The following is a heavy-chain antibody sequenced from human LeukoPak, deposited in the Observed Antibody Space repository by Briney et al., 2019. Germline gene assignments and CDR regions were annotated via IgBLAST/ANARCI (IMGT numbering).Heavy chain of an antibody. CDR1: GFTVSSNY. V-gene: IGHV3-66*01. J-gene: IGHJ4*02. Sequence: PGGSLRLSCAASGFTVSSNYMSWVRQAPGKGLEWVSVIYSGGSTYYADSVKGRFTISRDNSKNTLYLQMNSLRAEDTAVYYCASRLVGATTVPFDYWGQGTLVTVSS. D-gene: IGHD1-26*01. CDR2: IYSGGST. CDR3: ASRLVGATTVPFDY.